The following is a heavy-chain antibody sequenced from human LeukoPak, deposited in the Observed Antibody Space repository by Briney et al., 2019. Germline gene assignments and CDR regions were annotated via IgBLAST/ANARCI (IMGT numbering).Heavy chain of an antibody. CDR2: ISGDGDGT. D-gene: IGHD6-19*01. CDR1: GFRFSSYT. V-gene: IGHV3-23*01. Sequence: GGSLRLSCAASGFRFSSYTMSWVRQAPGKGLEWVSHISGDGDGTYYADSVRGRFTISRDNSKNTLYLQMNNLRAEDTAVYYCAKGYSSGWYDFDYWGPGTLVTVSS. CDR3: AKGYSSGWYDFDY. J-gene: IGHJ4*02.